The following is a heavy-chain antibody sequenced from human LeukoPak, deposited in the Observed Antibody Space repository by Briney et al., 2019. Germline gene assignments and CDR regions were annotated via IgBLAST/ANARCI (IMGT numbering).Heavy chain of an antibody. CDR3: ARHIPIGGDSSGRRLDY. CDR1: GGSISSYY. V-gene: IGHV4-4*07. CDR2: IYTSGST. J-gene: IGHJ4*02. D-gene: IGHD3-22*01. Sequence: SETLSLTCTVSGGSISSYYWSWIRQPAGKGLEWIGRIYTSGSTNYNPSLKSRVTMSVDTSKNQFSLKLSSVTAADTAMYYCARHIPIGGDSSGRRLDYWGQGTLVTVSS.